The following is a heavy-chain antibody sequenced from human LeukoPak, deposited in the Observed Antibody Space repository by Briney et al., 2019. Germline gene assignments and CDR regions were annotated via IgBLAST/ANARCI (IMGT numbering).Heavy chain of an antibody. Sequence: SETLSLTCTVSGGSISSYYWSWIRQPPGKGLEWIGYIYYSGSTNYNPSLKSRVTISVDTSKNQFSLKLSSVTAADTAVYYCARRRAGIYYYYGMDVWGQGTTVTVSS. CDR1: GGSISSYY. D-gene: IGHD6-19*01. CDR3: ARRRAGIYYYYGMDV. V-gene: IGHV4-59*01. J-gene: IGHJ6*02. CDR2: IYYSGST.